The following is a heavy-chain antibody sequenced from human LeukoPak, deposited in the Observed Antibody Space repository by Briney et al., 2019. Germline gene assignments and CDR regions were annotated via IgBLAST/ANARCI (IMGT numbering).Heavy chain of an antibody. V-gene: IGHV1-24*01. D-gene: IGHD3-10*01. CDR3: ATNAVLWFGELTHPFDY. CDR2: FDPEDGET. Sequence: ASVKVSCKVSGYTLTELSMHWERQAPGKGLEWMGGFDPEDGETIYAQKFQGRVTMTEDTSTDTAYMELSSLRSEDTAVYYCATNAVLWFGELTHPFDYWGQGTLVTVSS. CDR1: GYTLTELS. J-gene: IGHJ4*02.